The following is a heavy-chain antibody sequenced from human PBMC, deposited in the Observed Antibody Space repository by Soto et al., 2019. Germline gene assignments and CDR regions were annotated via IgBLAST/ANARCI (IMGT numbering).Heavy chain of an antibody. CDR3: ATDRSMAATIAY. J-gene: IGHJ4*02. D-gene: IGHD5-12*01. Sequence: ASVKVSCKVSGYTLTELSMHWVRQAPGKGLEWMGGFDPEDGETIYAQKFQGRVTMTEDTSTDTAYMELSSLRPEDTAVYYCATDRSMAATIAYWGQGTLVTVSS. CDR1: GYTLTELS. V-gene: IGHV1-24*01. CDR2: FDPEDGET.